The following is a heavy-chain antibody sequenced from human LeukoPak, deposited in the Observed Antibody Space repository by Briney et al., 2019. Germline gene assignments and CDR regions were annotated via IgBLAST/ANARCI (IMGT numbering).Heavy chain of an antibody. CDR1: CGSISSSSYY. CDR2: IYYSGST. CDR3: ARVKVGVFDY. Sequence: SETLSLTCTVSCGSISSSSYYWGWIRQPPGKGLEWIGSIYYSGSTYYNPSLKSRVTISVDTSKNQFSLKLSSVTAADTAVYYCARVKVGVFDYWGQGTLVTVSS. V-gene: IGHV4-39*07. J-gene: IGHJ4*02. D-gene: IGHD3-10*01.